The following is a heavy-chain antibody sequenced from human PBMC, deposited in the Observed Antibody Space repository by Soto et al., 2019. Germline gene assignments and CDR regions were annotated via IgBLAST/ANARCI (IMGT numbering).Heavy chain of an antibody. CDR1: GYSFTSYW. J-gene: IGHJ5*02. V-gene: IGHV5-10-1*01. CDR3: ARDGGNWFDP. Sequence: PGESLKISCKGSGYSFTSYWISWVRQMPGKGLEWMGRIDPSDSYTNYSASFQGDVTISADKSISTAYLQWSSLKASDTAMYYCARDGGNWFDPWGQGTLVTVSS. D-gene: IGHD3-3*01. CDR2: IDPSDSYT.